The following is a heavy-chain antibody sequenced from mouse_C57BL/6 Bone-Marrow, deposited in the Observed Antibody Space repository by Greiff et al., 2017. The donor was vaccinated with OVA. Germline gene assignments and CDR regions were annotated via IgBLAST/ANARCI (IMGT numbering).Heavy chain of an antibody. V-gene: IGHV5-12*01. Sequence: EVMLVESGGGLVQPGGSLKLSCAASGFTFSDYYMYWVRQTPEKRLEWVAYISNGGGSTYYPDTVKGRFTISRDNAKNTLYLQMSRLKSEDTAMYYCARSYYYGSSYDWFAYWGQGTLVTVSA. D-gene: IGHD1-1*01. CDR1: GFTFSDYY. CDR2: ISNGGGST. CDR3: ARSYYYGSSYDWFAY. J-gene: IGHJ3*01.